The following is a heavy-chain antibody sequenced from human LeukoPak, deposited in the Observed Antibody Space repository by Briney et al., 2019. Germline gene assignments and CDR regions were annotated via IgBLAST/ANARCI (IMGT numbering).Heavy chain of an antibody. CDR1: GGSISSYY. CDR2: FHTSGST. Sequence: PSETLSLTCTVSGGSISSYYWSWIRQPAGKGLEWIGRFHTSGSTNYNPSLKSRVTMSVDTSKNQFSLKLSSVTAADTALYYCAREWKYGSGWPSYLDYWGQGTLVTVSS. J-gene: IGHJ4*02. CDR3: AREWKYGSGWPSYLDY. D-gene: IGHD6-19*01. V-gene: IGHV4-4*07.